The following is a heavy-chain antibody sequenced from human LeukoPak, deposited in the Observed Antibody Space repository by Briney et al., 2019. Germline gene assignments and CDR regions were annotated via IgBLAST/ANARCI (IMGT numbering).Heavy chain of an antibody. CDR2: IRFDGSNK. Sequence: GGSLRLSCAASGFTVSSYGMHWVRQAPGEGLEWVTFIRFDGSNKYYADSVKGRFTISRDNSKNTLYPQMNSLRAEDTAVYYCASDSSGHLAFDIWGQGTMVTVSS. V-gene: IGHV3-30*02. CDR3: ASDSSGHLAFDI. CDR1: GFTVSSYG. J-gene: IGHJ3*02. D-gene: IGHD3-22*01.